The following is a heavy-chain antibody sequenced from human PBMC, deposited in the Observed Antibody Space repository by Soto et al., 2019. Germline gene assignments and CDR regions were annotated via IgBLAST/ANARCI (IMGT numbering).Heavy chain of an antibody. Sequence: GGSLRVSFAASGFTFDTYVMHWVRQAPGRGLEWVALIWYDGSSKYYADSVKVRFTISRDNSKNTLYLHMNSLRAEDTAVYYCARGARDLDYWRQGTLVTVS. CDR3: ARGARDLDY. CDR2: IWYDGSSK. V-gene: IGHV3-33*01. J-gene: IGHJ4*02. D-gene: IGHD3-16*01. CDR1: GFTFDTYV.